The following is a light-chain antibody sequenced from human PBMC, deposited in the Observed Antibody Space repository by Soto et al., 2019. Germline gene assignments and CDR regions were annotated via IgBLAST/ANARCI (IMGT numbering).Light chain of an antibody. CDR3: SSYAGSNHYV. J-gene: IGLJ1*01. Sequence: QSVLTQPPSASGSPGQSVTISCTGTSSDVGGYNYVSWYQQHPGKAPKLMIYEVSKRPSGVPDRFSGSKSGNTASLTVSGLQAEDEADYYCSSYAGSNHYVIGTGTKVTVL. CDR1: SSDVGGYNY. CDR2: EVS. V-gene: IGLV2-8*01.